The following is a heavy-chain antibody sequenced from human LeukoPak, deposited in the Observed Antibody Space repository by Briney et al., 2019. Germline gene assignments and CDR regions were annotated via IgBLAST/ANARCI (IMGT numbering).Heavy chain of an antibody. J-gene: IGHJ4*02. CDR2: IRYDGSNK. V-gene: IGHV3-30*02. Sequence: GGSLRLSCAASGFTFSSYGMHWVRQAPGKGLEWVAFIRYDGSNKYYADSVKGRSTISRDNSKNTLYLQMNSLRAEDTAVYYCAKEGYITIFGVVNYLDYWGQGTLVTVSS. D-gene: IGHD3-3*01. CDR1: GFTFSSYG. CDR3: AKEGYITIFGVVNYLDY.